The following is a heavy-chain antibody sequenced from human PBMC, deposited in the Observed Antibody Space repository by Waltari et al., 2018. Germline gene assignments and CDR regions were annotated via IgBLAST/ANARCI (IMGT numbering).Heavy chain of an antibody. J-gene: IGHJ6*02. D-gene: IGHD1-1*01. CDR2: IYTSGST. Sequence: QVQLQESGPGLVKPSETLSLTCTVSGGSISSYYWSWIRQPAGKGLEWIGRIYTSGSTNYNPSLKSRVTMSVDTSKNQFSLKLSSVTAADTAVYYCARVRRKTINGAMDVWGQGTALTVSS. CDR3: ARVRRKTINGAMDV. V-gene: IGHV4-4*07. CDR1: GGSISSYY.